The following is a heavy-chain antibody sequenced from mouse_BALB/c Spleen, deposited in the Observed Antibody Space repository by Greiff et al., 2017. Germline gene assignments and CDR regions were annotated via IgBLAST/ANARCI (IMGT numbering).Heavy chain of an antibody. CDR1: GYTFSSYW. CDR2: ILPGSGST. V-gene: IGHV1-9*01. Sequence: QVQLKESGAELMKPGASVKISCKATGYTFSSYWIEWVKQRPGHGLEWIGEILPGSGSTNYNEKFKGKATFTADTSSNTAYMQLSSLTSEDSAVYYCASPGYYPAWFAYWGQGTLVTVSA. D-gene: IGHD2-3*01. CDR3: ASPGYYPAWFAY. J-gene: IGHJ3*01.